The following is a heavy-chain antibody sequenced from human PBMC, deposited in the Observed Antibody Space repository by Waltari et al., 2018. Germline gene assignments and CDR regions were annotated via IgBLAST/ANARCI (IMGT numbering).Heavy chain of an antibody. Sequence: WIGEINQSGSTNNNPSLKSRVTISVDTSKNQFSLKLSSVTAADTAVYYCARGITRRMVRVVIPTPNWFDPWGQGTLVTVSS. D-gene: IGHD3-10*01. CDR3: ARGITRRMVRVVIPTPNWFDP. V-gene: IGHV4-34*01. J-gene: IGHJ5*02. CDR2: INQSGST.